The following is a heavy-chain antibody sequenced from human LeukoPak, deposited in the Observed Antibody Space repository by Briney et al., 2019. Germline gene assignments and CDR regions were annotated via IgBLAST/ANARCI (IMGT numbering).Heavy chain of an antibody. CDR1: GFTFSSYW. Sequence: PGGCLRLSCAASGFTFSSYWMHWVRQAPGKGLVWVSRINSDGSSTSYADSVKGRFTISRDNAKNTLYLQMNSLRAEDTAVYYCARAEGIAVAGNYYYGMDVWGKGTTVTVSS. CDR3: ARAEGIAVAGNYYYGMDV. CDR2: INSDGSST. D-gene: IGHD6-19*01. J-gene: IGHJ6*04. V-gene: IGHV3-74*01.